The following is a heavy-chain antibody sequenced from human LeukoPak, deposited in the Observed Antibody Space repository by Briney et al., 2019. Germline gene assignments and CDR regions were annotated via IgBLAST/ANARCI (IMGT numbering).Heavy chain of an antibody. Sequence: ASVKVSCKASGYTFTGYYMHWVRQAPGQGLEWMGWINPNSGGTNYAQKFQGRVTMTRDTSISTAYMELSRLRSDDTAVYYCAIEGESITMIERVRSYYFDYWGQGTLVTVSS. D-gene: IGHD3-22*01. CDR1: GYTFTGYY. CDR2: INPNSGGT. CDR3: AIEGESITMIERVRSYYFDY. J-gene: IGHJ4*02. V-gene: IGHV1-2*02.